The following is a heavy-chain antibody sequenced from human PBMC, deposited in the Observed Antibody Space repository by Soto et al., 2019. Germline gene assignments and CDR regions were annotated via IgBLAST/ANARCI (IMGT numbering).Heavy chain of an antibody. CDR1: AISFNTYV. CDR3: SEQRSNEGWFDP. Sequence: VGSLSLSCAASAISFNTYVVTCVRQAPGKGLEWVSTVTVTGGSTYYADSVKGRFTISRDRSNYTVSLLLNSLRVEDTAIYYCSEQRSNEGWFDPCRQGTRVTVAA. CDR2: VTVTGGST. D-gene: IGHD4-4*01. J-gene: IGHJ5*02. V-gene: IGHV3-23*01.